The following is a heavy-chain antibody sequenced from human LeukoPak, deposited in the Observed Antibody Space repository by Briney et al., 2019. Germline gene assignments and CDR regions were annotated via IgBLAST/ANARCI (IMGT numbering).Heavy chain of an antibody. CDR3: AKDISSDSSSFFDY. CDR1: GFTFDDYA. J-gene: IGHJ4*02. V-gene: IGHV3-43D*03. Sequence: PGGSLRLSCAASGFTFDDYAMHWVRQAPGKGLEWVSLISWDGGSTYYADSVKGRFTISRDNSKNSLYLQMNSLRAEDTALYYCAKDISSDSSSFFDYWGQGTLVTVSS. CDR2: ISWDGGST. D-gene: IGHD6-13*01.